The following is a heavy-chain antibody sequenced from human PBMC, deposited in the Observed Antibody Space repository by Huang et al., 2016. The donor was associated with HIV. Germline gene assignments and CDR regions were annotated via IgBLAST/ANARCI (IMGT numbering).Heavy chain of an antibody. CDR2: INPSGGRT. Sequence: QVQLVQSGAEVKKPGASVKVSCKASGSTFTRYYFHWVRQAPGQGPGWMGIINPSGGRTTYAQKFQGRVTMTRDTSTTTVYMELTSLRSQDTAVYYCTTSGDYGRFDHWGQGTLVTVSS. CDR1: GSTFTRYY. V-gene: IGHV1-46*03. J-gene: IGHJ4*02. D-gene: IGHD4-17*01. CDR3: TTSGDYGRFDH.